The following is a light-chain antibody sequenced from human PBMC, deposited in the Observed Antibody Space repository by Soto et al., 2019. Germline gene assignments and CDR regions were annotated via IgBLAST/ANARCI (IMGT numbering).Light chain of an antibody. Sequence: NFMLTQPHSVSESPGKTVTISCTCSGGSIAINYVQWYQQRPGSAPTTVIYEDNRRPSGVPDRFSGSIDSSSNSASLTISGLKTDDEADYYCQSFDSRNVVFGGGTKLTVL. CDR2: EDN. CDR3: QSFDSRNVV. J-gene: IGLJ3*02. V-gene: IGLV6-57*02. CDR1: GGSIAINY.